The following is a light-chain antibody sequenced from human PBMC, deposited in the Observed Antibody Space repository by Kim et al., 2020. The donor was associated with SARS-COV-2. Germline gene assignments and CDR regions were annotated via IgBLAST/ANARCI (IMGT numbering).Light chain of an antibody. CDR1: QSVLYSSNNKNY. CDR2: WAS. J-gene: IGKJ2*01. CDR3: QQYYSTPPYT. Sequence: DIVMTQSPESLAVSLGERATINCKSSQSVLYSSNNKNYLAWYQQKPGQPPKLLIYWASTRESGVPDRFSGSGSGTDFTLTISSLQAEDVAVYYCQQYYSTPPYTFGQGTKLEI. V-gene: IGKV4-1*01.